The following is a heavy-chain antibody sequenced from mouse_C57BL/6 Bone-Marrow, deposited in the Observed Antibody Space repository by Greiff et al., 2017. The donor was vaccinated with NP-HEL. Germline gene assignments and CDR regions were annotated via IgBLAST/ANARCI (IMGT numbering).Heavy chain of an antibody. Sequence: VQLQQSGAELVKPGASVKISCKASGYAFSSYWMNWVKQRPGKGLEWIGQIYPGDGDTNYNGKFKGEATLTADKSSSTAYMQLSSLTSEDSAVYFCARYYGSSYYFDYWGQGTTLTVSS. J-gene: IGHJ2*01. CDR3: ARYYGSSYYFDY. CDR1: GYAFSSYW. V-gene: IGHV1-80*01. D-gene: IGHD1-1*01. CDR2: IYPGDGDT.